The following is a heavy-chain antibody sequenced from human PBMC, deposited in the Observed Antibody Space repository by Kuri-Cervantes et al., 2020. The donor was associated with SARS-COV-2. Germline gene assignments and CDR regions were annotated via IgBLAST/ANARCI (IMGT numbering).Heavy chain of an antibody. J-gene: IGHJ5*02. CDR2: ISYDGSNK. Sequence: GESLKISCAASGFTFSSYGTHWVRQAPGKGLEWVAVISYDGSNKYYADSVKGRFTISRDNSKNTLYLQMNSLRAEDTAVYYSAKDTKPLAAAGWFDPWGQGTLVTVSS. CDR3: AKDTKPLAAAGWFDP. D-gene: IGHD6-13*01. CDR1: GFTFSSYG. V-gene: IGHV3-30*18.